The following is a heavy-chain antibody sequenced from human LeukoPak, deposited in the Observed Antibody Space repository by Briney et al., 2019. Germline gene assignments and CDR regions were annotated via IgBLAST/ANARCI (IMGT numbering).Heavy chain of an antibody. CDR3: ARGYSYYDSSGYYESDY. V-gene: IGHV3-21*01. CDR2: ISSSSSYI. D-gene: IGHD3-22*01. J-gene: IGHJ4*02. Sequence: GGSLRLSCEVSGFTFTDYWMNWVRQAPGKGLEWVSSISSSSSYIYYADSVKGRFTISRDNAKNSLYLQMNSLRAEDTAVYYCARGYSYYDSSGYYESDYWGQGTLVTVSS. CDR1: GFTFTDYW.